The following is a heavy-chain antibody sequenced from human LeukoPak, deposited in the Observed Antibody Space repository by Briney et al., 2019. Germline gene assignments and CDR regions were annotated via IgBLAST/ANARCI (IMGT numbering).Heavy chain of an antibody. CDR2: INPNSGGT. Sequence: ASVKVSCKTSEYTFTGYYMHWVRQAPGQGLERMGWINPNSGGTNYAQKFQGRVTMTRDTSISTAYMELSRLRSDDTAVYYCARENWNDGTFDYWGQGTLVTVSS. D-gene: IGHD1-1*01. CDR1: EYTFTGYY. CDR3: ARENWNDGTFDY. J-gene: IGHJ4*02. V-gene: IGHV1-2*02.